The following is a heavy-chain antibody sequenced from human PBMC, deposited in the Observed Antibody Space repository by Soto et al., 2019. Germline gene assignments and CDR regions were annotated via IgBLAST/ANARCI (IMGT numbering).Heavy chain of an antibody. CDR1: GGTFSRSG. CDR3: ARCAHPPDTAAPYAVDV. Sequence: QVQLVQSGTEVKKPGASVKVSCKASGGTFSRSGFHWVRQSPGQGLEWMGMIVPSVDTTNYAQKFQARVTISADQFASRVYMEWRSLRSEDTAVYYCARCAHPPDTAAPYAVDVWGQGTRVIVSS. J-gene: IGHJ6*02. CDR2: IVPSVDTT. D-gene: IGHD5-18*01. V-gene: IGHV1-69*18.